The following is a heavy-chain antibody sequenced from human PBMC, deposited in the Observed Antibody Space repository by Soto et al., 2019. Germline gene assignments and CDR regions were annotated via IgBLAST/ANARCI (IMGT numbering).Heavy chain of an antibody. Sequence: QVQLVESGGGVAQPGRSLRLSCAASGFTFSSYAMHWVRQAPGKGLEWVAVISYDGSNKYYADSVKGRFTISRDNSKNTLYLQMNSLRAEDTAVYYCASNPIAAAGADDAFDIWGQGTMVTVSS. V-gene: IGHV3-30-3*01. CDR2: ISYDGSNK. CDR3: ASNPIAAAGADDAFDI. CDR1: GFTFSSYA. J-gene: IGHJ3*02. D-gene: IGHD6-13*01.